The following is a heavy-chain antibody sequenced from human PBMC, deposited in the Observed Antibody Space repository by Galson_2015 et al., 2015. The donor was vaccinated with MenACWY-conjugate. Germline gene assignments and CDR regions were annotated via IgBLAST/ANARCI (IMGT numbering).Heavy chain of an antibody. D-gene: IGHD6-19*01. CDR1: AFTFSSFE. CDR2: ISSSGTTI. CDR3: ARLAVPGLS. Sequence: SLRLSCAASAFTFSSFEMNWVRQTPGKGLEWVSYISSSGTTIYYSDSVKGRFTISRDSAKNSLYLQMNSLRAEDTAVYYCARLAVPGLSWGQGTLVTVSS. V-gene: IGHV3-48*03. J-gene: IGHJ4*02.